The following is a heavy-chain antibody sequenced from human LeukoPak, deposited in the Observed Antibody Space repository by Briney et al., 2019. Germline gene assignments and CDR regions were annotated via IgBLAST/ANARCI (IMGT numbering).Heavy chain of an antibody. Sequence: GGSLRLSCAASGFTFSSYEMNWVRQAPGKGLEWVSYISSSGSTIYYADSVKGRFTISRDNAKNSLYLQMNSLRAEDTAVYYCARDKAIVATIGYYYYYYMDVWGKGTTVTVSS. V-gene: IGHV3-48*03. D-gene: IGHD5-12*01. CDR2: ISSSGSTI. CDR1: GFTFSSYE. CDR3: ARDKAIVATIGYYYYYYMDV. J-gene: IGHJ6*03.